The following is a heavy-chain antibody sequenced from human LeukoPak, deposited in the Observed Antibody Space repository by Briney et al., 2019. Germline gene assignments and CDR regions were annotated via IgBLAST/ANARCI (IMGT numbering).Heavy chain of an antibody. D-gene: IGHD3-10*01. J-gene: IGHJ4*02. V-gene: IGHV3-48*03. CDR2: ISSSGSTI. CDR3: ASSSPMVRGVPPTDY. Sequence: PGGSLRLSCAASGFTFSTYNMNWVRQAPGKGLEWVSYISSSGSTIYYADSVKGRFTISRDNAKNSLYLQMNSLRAEDTAVYYCASSSPMVRGVPPTDYWGQGTLVTVSS. CDR1: GFTFSTYN.